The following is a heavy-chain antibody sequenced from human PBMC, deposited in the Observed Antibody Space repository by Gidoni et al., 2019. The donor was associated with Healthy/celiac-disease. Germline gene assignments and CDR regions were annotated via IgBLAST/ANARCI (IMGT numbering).Heavy chain of an antibody. V-gene: IGHV3-9*01. CDR1: GFTFDDYA. CDR2: IRWNSGSI. CDR3: AKVDDAFDI. J-gene: IGHJ3*02. Sequence: EVQLVESGGGLVQPGRSLRLSCAASGFTFDDYAMHWVRQAPGKGLEWVSGIRWNSGSIGYADSVKGRFTISRDNAKNSLYLQMNSLRAEDTALYYCAKVDDAFDIWGQGTMVTVSS.